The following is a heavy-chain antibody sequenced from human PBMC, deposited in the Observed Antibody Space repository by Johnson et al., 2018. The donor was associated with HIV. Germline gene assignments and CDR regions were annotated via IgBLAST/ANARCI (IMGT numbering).Heavy chain of an antibody. CDR3: ARAKYGGAFDV. Sequence: QVQLVESGGGLVQPGGSLRLSCAASGFTVSSNYMSWVRQAPGKGLEWVSYISSSGSTIYHADSVKGRFTISRDNAKNSLYLQMNSLRAEDTAVYYCARAKYGGAFDVWGQGTMVSVSS. CDR2: ISSSGSTI. V-gene: IGHV3-11*04. CDR1: GFTVSSNY. J-gene: IGHJ3*01. D-gene: IGHD3-16*01.